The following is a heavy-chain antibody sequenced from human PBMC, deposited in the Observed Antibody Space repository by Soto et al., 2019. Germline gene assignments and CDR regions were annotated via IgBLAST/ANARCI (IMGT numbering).Heavy chain of an antibody. J-gene: IGHJ4*03. CDR2: INGPGDDT. CDR3: AKKEEYDHDCINSPLD. V-gene: IGHV3-23*01. Sequence: GSLRLSCAASGFTFHNYAMSWVRQAPGKGLEWVSSINGPGDDTYYADSVKGRFTISRDNSKNTLYLQMNSLRAEDTALYYCAKKEEYDHDCINSPLDWGQGTLVTVSS. D-gene: IGHD3-16*01. CDR1: GFTFHNYA.